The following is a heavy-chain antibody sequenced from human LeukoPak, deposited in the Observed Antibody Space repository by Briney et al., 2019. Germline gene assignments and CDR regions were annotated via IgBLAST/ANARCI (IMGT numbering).Heavy chain of an antibody. CDR1: GGSFSGYY. D-gene: IGHD6-13*01. CDR3: ARHALYSSSWYFFDH. Sequence: PSETLSLTCAVYGGSFSGYYWSWIRQPPGKGLEWIGEINHSGSTNYNPSLESRLTMSVATSKNQFSLKLTSVTAADTAVYYCARHALYSSSWYFFDHWGQGTLVTVSS. CDR2: INHSGST. V-gene: IGHV4-34*01. J-gene: IGHJ4*02.